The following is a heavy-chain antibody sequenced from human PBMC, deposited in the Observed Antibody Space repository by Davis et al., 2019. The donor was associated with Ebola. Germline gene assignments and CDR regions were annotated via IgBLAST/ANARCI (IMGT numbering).Heavy chain of an antibody. J-gene: IGHJ2*01. V-gene: IGHV3-49*04. CDR2: IRSKDYGGTT. CDR1: GFTFDDYG. Sequence: GESLKISCAASGFTFDDYGMSWVRQAPGKGPEWVGFIRSKDYGGTTEFAASVKGRFTISRDDSKSIAYLQMNSLKIEDTAVYYCTTLSTVTTMYFDLWGRGTLVTVSS. D-gene: IGHD4-17*01. CDR3: TTLSTVTTMYFDL.